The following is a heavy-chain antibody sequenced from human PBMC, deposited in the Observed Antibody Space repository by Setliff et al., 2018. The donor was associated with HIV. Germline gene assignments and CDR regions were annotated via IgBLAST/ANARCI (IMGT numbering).Heavy chain of an antibody. CDR2: ISGSGSTI. CDR1: GDSINNYY. J-gene: IGHJ3*02. Sequence: LSLTCTVSGDSINNYYWSWIRQPPGKGLEWVACISGSGSTIYYADSVKGRFTISRDNARNSLYVQMNSLRVEDTAVYYCARSNCGGDCDAFDIWGQGTMVTVSS. V-gene: IGHV3-11*01. D-gene: IGHD2-21*02. CDR3: ARSNCGGDCDAFDI.